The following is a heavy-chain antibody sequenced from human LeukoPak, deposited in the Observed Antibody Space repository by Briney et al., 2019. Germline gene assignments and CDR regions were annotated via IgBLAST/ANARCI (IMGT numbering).Heavy chain of an antibody. D-gene: IGHD4-11*01. J-gene: IGHJ6*02. CDR3: ARDSPYGNYGYYYYGMDV. Sequence: SETLSLTCTVSGDSISSVSYYWSWIRQPPGKGLEWIGYIYYSGSTNYNPSLKSRVTISVDTSKNQFSLKLSSVTAADTAVYYCARDSPYGNYGYYYYGMDVWGQGTTVTVSS. CDR1: GDSISSVSYY. V-gene: IGHV4-61*01. CDR2: IYYSGST.